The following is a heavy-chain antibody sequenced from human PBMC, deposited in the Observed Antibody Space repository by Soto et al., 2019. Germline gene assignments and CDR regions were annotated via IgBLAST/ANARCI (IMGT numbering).Heavy chain of an antibody. CDR3: AKTLYYYDSSGYQ. V-gene: IGHV3-23*01. CDR1: GFTFSSYA. CDR2: ISGSGGST. Sequence: EVQLLESGGGLVQPGGSLRLSCAASGFTFSSYAMSWVREAPGKGLEWVSAISGSGGSTYYADSVKGRFTISRDNSKNTLYLQMNSLRAEDTAVYYCAKTLYYYDSSGYQWGQGTLVTVSS. D-gene: IGHD3-22*01. J-gene: IGHJ4*02.